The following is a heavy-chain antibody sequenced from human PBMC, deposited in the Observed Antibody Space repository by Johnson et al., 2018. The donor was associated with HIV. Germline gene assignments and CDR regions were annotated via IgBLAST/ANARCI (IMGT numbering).Heavy chain of an antibody. J-gene: IGHJ3*02. CDR2: TWYDASYK. V-gene: IGHV3-33*08. CDR1: GFTFSSYG. CDR3: ARDGHSSTPRCAFDI. D-gene: IGHD6-13*01. Sequence: QVQLVESGGGVVQPGRSLRLSCAASGFTFSSYGMHWVRQAPGKGLEWVAVTWYDASYKYCTDSVKGRFTMSRDNSKNTLCLQMNSLRAGDTAVYYCARDGHSSTPRCAFDIWGQGTMVTVSS.